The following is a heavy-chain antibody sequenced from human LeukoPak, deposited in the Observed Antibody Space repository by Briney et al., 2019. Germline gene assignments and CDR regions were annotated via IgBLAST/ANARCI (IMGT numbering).Heavy chain of an antibody. Sequence: SETLSLTCTVSGGSISSSDDYWGWIRQPPGKGLEWIGVIYYGGSTYYHPSLKSRVTISMDTSKSQFSLRLTSVTAADTAVYYCAGGVGATTYLWGQGTLVTVSS. D-gene: IGHD1-26*01. CDR3: AGGVGATTYL. CDR1: GGSISSSDDY. V-gene: IGHV4-39*07. J-gene: IGHJ5*02. CDR2: IYYGGST.